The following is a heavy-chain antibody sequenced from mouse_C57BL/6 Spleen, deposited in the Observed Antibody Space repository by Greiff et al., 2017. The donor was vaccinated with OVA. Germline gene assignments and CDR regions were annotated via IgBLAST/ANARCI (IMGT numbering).Heavy chain of an antibody. V-gene: IGHV3-6*01. CDR2: ISYDGSN. CDR1: GYSITSGYY. Sequence: VQLQQSGPGLVKPSQSLSLTCSVTGYSITSGYYWNWIRQFPGNKLEWMGYISYDGSNNYNPSLKNRISITRDTSKNQFFLKLNSVTTEDTATYYCARGGDYYDYDEGYAMDYWGQGTSVTVSS. CDR3: ARGGDYYDYDEGYAMDY. J-gene: IGHJ4*01. D-gene: IGHD2-4*01.